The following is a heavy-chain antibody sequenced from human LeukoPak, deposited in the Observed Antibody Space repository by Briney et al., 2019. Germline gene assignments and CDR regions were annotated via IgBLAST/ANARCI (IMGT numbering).Heavy chain of an antibody. CDR3: ARVVGQSGYGSYYYYYMDV. D-gene: IGHD5-12*01. CDR1: GGSISSYY. CDR2: IYTSGST. Sequence: NPSETLSLTCTVSGGSISSYYWSWIRQPPGKGLEWIWRIYTSGSTNYNPSLKSRVTMSVDTSKNQFSLKLSSVTAAATAVYYCARVVGQSGYGSYYYYYMDVWWRGTTVAISS. V-gene: IGHV4-4*07. J-gene: IGHJ6*03.